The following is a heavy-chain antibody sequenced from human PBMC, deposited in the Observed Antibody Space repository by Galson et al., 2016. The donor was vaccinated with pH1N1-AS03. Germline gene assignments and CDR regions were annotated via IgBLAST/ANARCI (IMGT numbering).Heavy chain of an antibody. CDR1: GFSLNTRSMC. CDR2: IDWDDDE. J-gene: IGHJ6*02. Sequence: PALVTPTQTLTLTCTFSGFSLNTRSMCVSWIRQPPEKALEWLARIDWDDDEYYNTFLKTRLTISKDNSKNQVVLTMTNMDPVDTATYYCARIRVKKSTFGSSVLYQYYGMDVWGQGTTVTVSS. D-gene: IGHD3-10*01. V-gene: IGHV2-70*11. CDR3: ARIRVKKSTFGSSVLYQYYGMDV.